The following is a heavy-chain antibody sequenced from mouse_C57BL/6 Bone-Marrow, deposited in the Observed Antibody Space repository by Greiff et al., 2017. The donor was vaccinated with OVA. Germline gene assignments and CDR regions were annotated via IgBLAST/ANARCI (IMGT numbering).Heavy chain of an antibody. CDR3: ARRGDSLYAMDY. V-gene: IGHV3-6*01. D-gene: IGHD6-2*01. CDR2: ISYDGSN. J-gene: IGHJ4*01. CDR1: GYSITSGYY. Sequence: EVKLLESGPGLVKPSQSLSLTCSVTGYSITSGYYWNWIRQFPGNKLEWMGYISYDGSNNYNPSLKNRISITRDTSKNQFFLKLNSVTTEDTATYYCARRGDSLYAMDYWGQGTSVTVSS.